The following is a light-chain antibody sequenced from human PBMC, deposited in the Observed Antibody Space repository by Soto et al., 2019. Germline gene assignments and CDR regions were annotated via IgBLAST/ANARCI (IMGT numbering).Light chain of an antibody. CDR1: SSNIGRTY. V-gene: IGLV1-47*01. CDR2: RNS. Sequence: QSVLTRPPSASGTPGQRVTISCSGSSSNIGRTYVYWYQQLPGTAPKHLIYRNSQRPSGVPDRFSVSKSGTSASMAISGLRSEDEAVYDCAAWDDSLRGQVYGGGAQLTVL. J-gene: IGLJ2*01. CDR3: AAWDDSLRGQV.